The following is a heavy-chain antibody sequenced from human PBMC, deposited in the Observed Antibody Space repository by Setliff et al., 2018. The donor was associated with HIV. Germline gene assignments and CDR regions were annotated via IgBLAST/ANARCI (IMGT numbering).Heavy chain of an antibody. Sequence: ASVKVSCKASGYTFTDYYMQWVRQAPGQGLEWMGRINPDSGGANYAQKFQGRVTMTRDTSISTACMELSSLRSDDTAVYYCARDDRAVATILWGQGTLVTVSS. J-gene: IGHJ4*02. D-gene: IGHD5-12*01. CDR1: GYTFTDYY. CDR3: ARDDRAVATIL. V-gene: IGHV1-2*06. CDR2: INPDSGGA.